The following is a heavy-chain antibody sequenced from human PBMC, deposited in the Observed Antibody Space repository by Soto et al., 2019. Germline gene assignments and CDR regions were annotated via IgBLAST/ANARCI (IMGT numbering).Heavy chain of an antibody. CDR1: GFTFSSYS. CDR3: ASYVWGSYRYVY. V-gene: IGHV3-48*02. CDR2: ISSSSSTI. Sequence: EVQLVESGGGLVQPGGSLRLSCAASGFTFSSYSMNWVRQAPGKGLEWVSYISSSSSTIYYADSVKGRFTISRDNAKNSLYLQMNSLRDEDTAAYYCASYVWGSYRYVYWGQGTLVTVSS. J-gene: IGHJ4*02. D-gene: IGHD3-16*02.